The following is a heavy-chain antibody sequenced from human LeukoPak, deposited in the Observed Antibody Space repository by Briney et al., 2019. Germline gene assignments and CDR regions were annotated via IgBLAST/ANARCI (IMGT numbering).Heavy chain of an antibody. CDR1: GGTLSSYA. V-gene: IGHV1-69*05. CDR2: IIPIFGTA. CDR3: ARSARSPQIDN. Sequence: SVKVSCKASGGTLSSYAISWVRQAPGQGLEWMGGIIPIFGTAHYAQKFQGRVTITTDESTSTAYMELSSLRSEDTAVYYCARSARSPQIDNWGQGTLVTVSS. J-gene: IGHJ4*02.